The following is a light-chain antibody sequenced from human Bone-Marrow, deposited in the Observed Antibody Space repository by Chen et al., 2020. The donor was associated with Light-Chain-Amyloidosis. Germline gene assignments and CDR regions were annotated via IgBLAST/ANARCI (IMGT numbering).Light chain of an antibody. Sequence: DIVMTQSPDSLAVSLGETATITCRSSRSVLSPSNDKNYLAWFQQKSGQPPKLLISWASTRGFGVPDRFSGSGSGTDVTLTISSLQPEDVERYYCQQYYGVPLTFGGGTTVEIK. CDR1: RSVLSPSNDKNY. CDR3: QQYYGVPLT. J-gene: IGKJ4*01. V-gene: IGKV4-1*01. CDR2: WAS.